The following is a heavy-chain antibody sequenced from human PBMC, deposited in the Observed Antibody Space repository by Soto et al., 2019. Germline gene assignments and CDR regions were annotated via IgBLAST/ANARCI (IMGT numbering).Heavy chain of an antibody. CDR1: GFLFRNYE. V-gene: IGHV3-48*03. J-gene: IGHJ4*02. Sequence: EVRLVESGGDLVKSGGSLRLSCVGSGFLFRNYEMNWVRQAPGKGLEWLAHISTTGGHVSESDSVKGRFTISRDNTKNSMYLQMNTLRAEDTAVYYCARESEDLSSNLDYWGQGTLVTVSS. CDR2: ISTTGGHV. CDR3: ARESEDLSSNLDY.